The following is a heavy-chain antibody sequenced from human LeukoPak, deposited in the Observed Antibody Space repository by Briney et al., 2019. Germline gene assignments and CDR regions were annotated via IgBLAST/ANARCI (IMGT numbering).Heavy chain of an antibody. V-gene: IGHV3-33*03. D-gene: IGHD4-11*01. CDR1: GFTFSHYG. J-gene: IGHJ4*02. Sequence: GTSLRLSCQTSGFTFSHYGMHWVRQAPGKGLEEVAVIWNDGTNQYYADSVKGRFTISRDNCKKVVSLQMNRLRAGDTAVYYCAKDAQRGFDYSNSLEHWGQGSLVTVSS. CDR2: IWNDGTNQ. CDR3: AKDAQRGFDYSNSLEH.